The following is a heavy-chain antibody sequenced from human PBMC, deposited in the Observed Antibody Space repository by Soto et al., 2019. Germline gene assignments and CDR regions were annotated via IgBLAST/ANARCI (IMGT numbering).Heavy chain of an antibody. D-gene: IGHD1-26*01. V-gene: IGHV4-4*07. J-gene: IGHJ4*02. CDR1: DGSISSDY. CDR3: ASGRRAVGLEF. CDR2: VYIGGET. Sequence: SETLSLTCIVSDGSISSDYWTWIRQPAGKGLEWLGRVYIGGETNYNPSLKSRLTMSLDTSKRQFSLWLSSVTAADTAVYYCASGRRAVGLEFWGLGTLVTV.